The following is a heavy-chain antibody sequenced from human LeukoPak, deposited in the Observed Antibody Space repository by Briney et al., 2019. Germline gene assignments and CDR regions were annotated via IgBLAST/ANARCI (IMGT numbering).Heavy chain of an antibody. CDR2: IYTSGST. CDR3: ARARDYYGSGSYNVWFDP. Sequence: SETLSLTCTVSGGSISSYYWSWIQQPAGKGLEWIGRIYTSGSTNYNPSLKSRVTMSVDTSKNQFSLKLSSVTAADTAVYYCARARDYYGSGSYNVWFDPWGQGTLVTVSS. D-gene: IGHD3-10*01. V-gene: IGHV4-4*07. CDR1: GGSISSYY. J-gene: IGHJ5*02.